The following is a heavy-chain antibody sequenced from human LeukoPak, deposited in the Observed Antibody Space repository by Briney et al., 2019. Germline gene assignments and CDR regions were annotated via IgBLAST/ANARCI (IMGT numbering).Heavy chain of an antibody. V-gene: IGHV5-51*01. D-gene: IGHD3-22*01. CDR2: IYPGDSDT. Sequence: GESLKISCEGSGYTFTSYWIGWVRQMPGKGLEWMGIIYPGDSDTRYSPSFQGQVTISADKSISTAYLQWSSLEASDTAMYYCARAYYYDSSGYYKYWGQGTLVTVSS. CDR1: GYTFTSYW. CDR3: ARAYYYDSSGYYKY. J-gene: IGHJ4*02.